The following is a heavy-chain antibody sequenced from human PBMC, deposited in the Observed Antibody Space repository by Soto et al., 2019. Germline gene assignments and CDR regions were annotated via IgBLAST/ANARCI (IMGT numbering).Heavy chain of an antibody. J-gene: IGHJ6*02. V-gene: IGHV3-30*03. Sequence: SIRLCCAASGFTFSSYGMHWVRQAPGKGLEWVAVISYDGSNKYYADSVKGRFTISRDNSKNTLYLQMNSLRAEDTAVYYCARDREGYDFWSGYIKYYYYGMDVWGQGTTVTVSS. CDR3: ARDREGYDFWSGYIKYYYYGMDV. CDR2: ISYDGSNK. D-gene: IGHD3-3*01. CDR1: GFTFSSYG.